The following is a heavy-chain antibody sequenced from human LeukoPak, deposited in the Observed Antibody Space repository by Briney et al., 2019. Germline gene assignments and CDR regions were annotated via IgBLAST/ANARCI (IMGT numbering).Heavy chain of an antibody. J-gene: IGHJ4*02. D-gene: IGHD5-12*01. CDR3: ARSSMDGSVYSGYDYYFDY. CDR2: IYYSGST. V-gene: IGHV4-59*01. Sequence: SETLSLTCTVSGGSISSYYWSWIRQPPGKGLDWIGYIYYSGSTNYNPSLKSRVTISVDTSKNQFSLKLSSVTAADTAVYYCARSSMDGSVYSGYDYYFDYWGQGTLVTASS. CDR1: GGSISSYY.